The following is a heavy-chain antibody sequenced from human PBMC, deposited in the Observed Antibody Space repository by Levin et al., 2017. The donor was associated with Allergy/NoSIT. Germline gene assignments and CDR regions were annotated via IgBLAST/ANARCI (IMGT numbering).Heavy chain of an antibody. Sequence: GGSLRLSCAASGFTFSSYAMSWVRQAPGKGLEWVSAISGSGGSTYYADSVKGRFTISRDNSKNTLYLQMNSLRAEDTAVYYCAKDIVRYYDSSGYYYQGEKPPEQGFDYWGQGTLVTVSS. J-gene: IGHJ4*02. CDR3: AKDIVRYYDSSGYYYQGEKPPEQGFDY. CDR2: ISGSGGST. D-gene: IGHD3-22*01. V-gene: IGHV3-23*01. CDR1: GFTFSSYA.